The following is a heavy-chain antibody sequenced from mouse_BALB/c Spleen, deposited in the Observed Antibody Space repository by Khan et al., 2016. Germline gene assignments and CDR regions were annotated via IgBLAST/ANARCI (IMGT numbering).Heavy chain of an antibody. V-gene: IGHV1-76*01. J-gene: IGHJ4*01. CDR2: FYPGSGHS. D-gene: IGHD1-1*02. Sequence: QVQLKQSGAELARPWASVKLSCKASGYTFTDYYVYWLKQRTGQGLVWIVGFYPGSGHSDYNEKFKSRAILTADKSYSTAFMQFSILTSEDSAVYFCAKGGRTDYYGMDYWGQGTTVTVSS. CDR3: AKGGRTDYYGMDY. CDR1: GYTFTDYY.